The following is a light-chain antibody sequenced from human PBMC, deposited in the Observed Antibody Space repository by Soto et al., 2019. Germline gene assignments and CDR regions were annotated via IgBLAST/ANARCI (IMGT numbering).Light chain of an antibody. V-gene: IGLV4-69*01. CDR3: QTGGTGMV. J-gene: IGLJ2*01. CDR1: SGHSSYA. Sequence: QPVLTQSPSASASLGASVKLTCTLSSGHSSYAIAWHQQHPEKGPRSLMILNSDGSHTKGDGIPDRFSGSSSGAERYLTISSLQSEDEADYYCQTGGTGMVFGGGTKLTVL. CDR2: LNSDGSH.